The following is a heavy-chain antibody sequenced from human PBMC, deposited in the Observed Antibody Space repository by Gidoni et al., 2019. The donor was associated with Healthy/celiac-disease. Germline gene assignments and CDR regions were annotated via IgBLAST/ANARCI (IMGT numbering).Heavy chain of an antibody. CDR2: IKQDGSEK. J-gene: IGHJ3*02. Sequence: EVHLVESGGGLVQPGGSLRLSCAASGFTFSSYWMSWVRQAPGKGLEWVANIKQDGSEKYYVDSVKGRFTISRDNAKNSLYLQMNSLRAEDTAVYYCARVPTMIVVVIPHDAFDIWGQGTMVTVSS. V-gene: IGHV3-7*03. CDR1: GFTFSSYW. CDR3: ARVPTMIVVVIPHDAFDI. D-gene: IGHD3-22*01.